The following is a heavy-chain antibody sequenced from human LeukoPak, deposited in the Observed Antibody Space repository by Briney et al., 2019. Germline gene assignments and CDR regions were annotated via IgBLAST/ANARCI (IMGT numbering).Heavy chain of an antibody. Sequence: GGSLRLSCAACGFTFSGYAMSWVRQAPGKGLEWVSHFGGSGGTIYYADSVKGRFTISRDNSKNTLYLQMNSLRAEDTAVYYCARSDCGGDCHLLDYWGQGTLVTVSS. CDR2: FGGSGGTI. CDR1: GFTFSGYA. CDR3: ARSDCGGDCHLLDY. V-gene: IGHV3-23*01. D-gene: IGHD2-21*02. J-gene: IGHJ4*02.